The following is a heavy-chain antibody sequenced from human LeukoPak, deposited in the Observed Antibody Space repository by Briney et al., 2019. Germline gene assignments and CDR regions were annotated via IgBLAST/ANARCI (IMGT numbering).Heavy chain of an antibody. V-gene: IGHV4-39*01. CDR1: GGSIRTSNFF. Sequence: ASDTLTLTCSVSGGSIRTSNFFWGWVRQSPGKGLEWIGSIYHEGNTYYNPSLKSRITVSIDTSKKQFSLRLSSVTGADTAVYYCARELRYFEWLFTYFDSWGQGILVTVSS. CDR3: ARELRYFEWLFTYFDS. D-gene: IGHD3-9*01. J-gene: IGHJ4*02. CDR2: IYHEGNT.